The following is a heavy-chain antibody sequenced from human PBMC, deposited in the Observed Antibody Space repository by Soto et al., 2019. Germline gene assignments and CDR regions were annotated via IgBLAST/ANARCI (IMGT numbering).Heavy chain of an antibody. CDR3: AKARCLTTNCYVPDY. D-gene: IGHD4-4*01. V-gene: IGHV1-58*01. Sequence: SVKVSCKASGFTFSSSALQWVRQARGQRLEWIGWIVVGSGNTNYAQKFQERVTITRDMSTSTAYMELNSLRSDDTAMYYCAKARCLTTNCYVPDYWGQGTLVTVFS. J-gene: IGHJ4*02. CDR1: GFTFSSSA. CDR2: IVVGSGNT.